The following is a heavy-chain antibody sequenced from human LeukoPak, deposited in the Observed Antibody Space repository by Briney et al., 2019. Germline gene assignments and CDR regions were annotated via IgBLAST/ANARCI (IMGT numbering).Heavy chain of an antibody. D-gene: IGHD3-10*01. CDR2: ISGSGDNT. V-gene: IGHV3-23*01. J-gene: IGHJ4*02. CDR3: ARVTYGSGTYGAFDY. CDR1: GFTFSSHG. Sequence: GGTLRLSCAASGFTFSSHGMSWVRQAPGKGLEWVSTISGSGDNTYYADSVKGRFTISRDNSKNTLYLQMNSLRTEDTAIYYCARVTYGSGTYGAFDYWGQGTLVSVSS.